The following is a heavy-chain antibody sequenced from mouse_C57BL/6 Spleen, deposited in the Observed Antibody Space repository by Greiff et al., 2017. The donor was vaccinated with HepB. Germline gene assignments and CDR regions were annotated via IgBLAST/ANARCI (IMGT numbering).Heavy chain of an antibody. CDR1: GYTFTDYY. CDR2: INPNNGGT. V-gene: IGHV1-26*01. CDR3: AREGRYFDY. D-gene: IGHD3-3*01. Sequence: VQLQQSGPELVKPGASVKISCKASGYTFTDYYMNWVKQSHGKSLEWIGDINPNNGGTSYNQKFKGKATLTVDKSSSTAYMELRSLTSEDSAVYYCAREGRYFDYWGQGTTFTVSS. J-gene: IGHJ2*01.